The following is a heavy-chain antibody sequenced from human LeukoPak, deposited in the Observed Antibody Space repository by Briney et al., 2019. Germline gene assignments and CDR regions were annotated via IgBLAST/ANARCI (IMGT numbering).Heavy chain of an antibody. CDR1: GFTFSSYA. D-gene: IGHD3-22*01. CDR3: ARANYYDSSGYYPY. Sequence: GGSLRLSCAASGFTFSSYAMHWVRQAPGKGLEWVAVISYDGSNKYYADSVKGRFTISRDNSKNTLYLQMNSLRAEDTAVYYCARANYYDSSGYYPYWGQGTLVTVSS. J-gene: IGHJ4*02. CDR2: ISYDGSNK. V-gene: IGHV3-30*04.